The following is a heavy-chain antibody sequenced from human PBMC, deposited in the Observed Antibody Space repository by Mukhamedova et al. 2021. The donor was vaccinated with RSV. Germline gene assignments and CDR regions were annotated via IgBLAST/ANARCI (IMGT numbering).Heavy chain of an antibody. Sequence: AQKFQDWVTMTRDTSISTAYMELSRLRSDDTAVYYCARGDGGDAFDVWGQGTMVTVSS. J-gene: IGHJ3*01. V-gene: IGHV1-2*04. CDR3: ARGDGGDAFDV. D-gene: IGHD5-24*01.